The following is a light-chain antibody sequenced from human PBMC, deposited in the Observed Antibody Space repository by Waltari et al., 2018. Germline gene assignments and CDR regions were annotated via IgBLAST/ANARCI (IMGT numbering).Light chain of an antibody. J-gene: IGKJ5*01. V-gene: IGKV3-11*01. CDR3: QQRNDWPIT. CDR2: DAS. CDR1: QSVGNF. Sequence: EIVLTQSPGPLSLSPGERASLSCRAGQSVGNFLAWYQQRPGQAPRLLIYDASIRAAGIPARFSGSGFGTDFTLTISSLEPEDFGVYYCQQRNDWPITFGQGTRLENK.